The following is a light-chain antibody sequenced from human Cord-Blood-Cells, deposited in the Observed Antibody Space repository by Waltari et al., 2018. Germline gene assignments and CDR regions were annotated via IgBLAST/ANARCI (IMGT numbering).Light chain of an antibody. CDR3: AAWDDSLSGTV. CDR2: RNN. V-gene: IGLV1-47*01. CDR1: SSNIGSNY. Sequence: QSVLTQPPSASGTPGQRVTISCSGSSSNIGSNYVYWYQQLPGTAPKLLIYRNNQRPSGVPDRASGSKSGTSASLAISGLRSEDEADYYCAAWDDSLSGTVFGGGTKLTVL. J-gene: IGLJ3*02.